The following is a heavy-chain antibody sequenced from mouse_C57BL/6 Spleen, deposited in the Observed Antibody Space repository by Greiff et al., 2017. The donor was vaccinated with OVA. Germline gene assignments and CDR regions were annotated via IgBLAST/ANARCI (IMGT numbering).Heavy chain of an antibody. CDR2: IYPGNSDT. V-gene: IGHV1-5*01. D-gene: IGHD2-5*01. J-gene: IGHJ3*01. CDR3: TRSRANSKQFAY. Sequence: EVQLQESGTVLARPGASVKMSCKTSGYTFTSYWMHWVKQRPGQGLEWIGAIYPGNSDTSYNQKFKGKAKLTAVTSASTAYMELSSLTNEDSAVYYGTRSRANSKQFAYWGQGTLVTVSA. CDR1: GYTFTSYW.